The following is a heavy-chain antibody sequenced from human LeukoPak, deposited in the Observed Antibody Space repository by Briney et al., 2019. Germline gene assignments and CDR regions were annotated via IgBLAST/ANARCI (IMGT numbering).Heavy chain of an antibody. CDR1: GVSFSGYY. CDR2: INHSGST. CDR3: ARGEEYYYDSSGYYYFDY. J-gene: IGHJ4*02. V-gene: IGHV4-34*01. Sequence: SETLSLTCAVYGVSFSGYYWSWIRQPPGKGLEWIGEINHSGSTNYNPSLKSRVTISVDTSKNQFSLKLSSVTAADTAVYYCARGEEYYYDSSGYYYFDYWGQGTLVTVSS. D-gene: IGHD3-22*01.